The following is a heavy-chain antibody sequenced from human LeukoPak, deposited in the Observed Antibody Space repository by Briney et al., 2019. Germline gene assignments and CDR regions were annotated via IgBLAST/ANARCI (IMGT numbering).Heavy chain of an antibody. CDR2: IYYSRST. J-gene: IGHJ6*03. CDR3: ARLRDYYYNYMDV. Sequence: SETLSLTCTVSGGSISSSSYYWGWIRQPPGKGLEWIGSIYYSRSTYYNPSLKSRDTISVDTSKIQISLKLNSVTAADTAVYYCARLRDYYYNYMDVWGKGTTVTVSS. CDR1: GGSISSSSYY. V-gene: IGHV4-39*01.